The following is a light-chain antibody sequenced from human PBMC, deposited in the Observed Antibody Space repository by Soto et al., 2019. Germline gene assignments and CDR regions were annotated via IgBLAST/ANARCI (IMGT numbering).Light chain of an antibody. J-gene: IGKJ4*01. CDR1: QGISNS. Sequence: DIHMTQSPSSLSASLGDRVTITFRASQGISNSLAWYQQRPGKVPKLLIYAASTLQSGVPSRFSGSGSGTDFTLTISSLQPEDVATYYCQKYNSAPLSFGGGTKVDIK. V-gene: IGKV1-27*01. CDR3: QKYNSAPLS. CDR2: AAS.